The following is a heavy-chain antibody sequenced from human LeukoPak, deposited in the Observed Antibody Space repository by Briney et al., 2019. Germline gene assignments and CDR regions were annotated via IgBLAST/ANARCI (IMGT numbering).Heavy chain of an antibody. CDR2: ISITGQTI. V-gene: IGHV3-11*04. CDR3: VSLLSLNYEGYFDL. CDR1: GFTFNDHF. Sequence: GGSLRLSCAAAGFTFNDHFFSWVRQAPWEGLEWVSYISITGQTIYYDGSVKGRFTISRDSAKNSVYPQMNRLRVDDAAVYYCVSLLSLNYEGYFDLWGQGTLVTVSS. D-gene: IGHD4-11*01. J-gene: IGHJ5*02.